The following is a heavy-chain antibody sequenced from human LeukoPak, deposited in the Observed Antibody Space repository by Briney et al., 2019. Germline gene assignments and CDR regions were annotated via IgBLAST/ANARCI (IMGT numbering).Heavy chain of an antibody. CDR2: IYTSGST. V-gene: IGHV4-4*07. D-gene: IGHD3-22*01. CDR3: ARGPYSYDSSGAFDI. J-gene: IGHJ3*02. Sequence: SETLSLTCAVSGGSISSYYWSWIRQPAGKGLEWIGRIYTSGSTNYNPSLKSRVTISVDTSKNQFSLKLSSVTAADTAVYFCARGPYSYDSSGAFDIWGQGTMVTVSS. CDR1: GGSISSYY.